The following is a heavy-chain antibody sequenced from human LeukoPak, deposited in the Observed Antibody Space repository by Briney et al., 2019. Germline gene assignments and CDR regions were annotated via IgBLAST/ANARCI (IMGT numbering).Heavy chain of an antibody. CDR2: INHSGST. CDR1: GGSFSGYY. Sequence: SETRSLTCAVYGGSFSGYYWSWIRQPPGKGLEWIGEINHSGSTNYNPSLKSRVTISVDTAKNQFSLRLTSATAADTAVYYCESRLGCYSIACPSDAFDIWGQGTMVTVSS. D-gene: IGHD4-11*01. V-gene: IGHV4-34*01. CDR3: ESRLGCYSIACPSDAFDI. J-gene: IGHJ3*02.